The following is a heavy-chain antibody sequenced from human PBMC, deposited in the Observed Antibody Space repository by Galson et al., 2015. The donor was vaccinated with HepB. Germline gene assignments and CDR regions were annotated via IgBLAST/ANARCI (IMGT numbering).Heavy chain of an antibody. CDR3: ARAHDIVVVPAAKRAYYFDY. J-gene: IGHJ4*02. D-gene: IGHD2-2*01. V-gene: IGHV1-69*13. CDR2: IIPIFGIA. CDR1: GGTFSSYA. Sequence: SVKVSCKASGGTFSSYAISWVRQAPGQGLEWMGGIIPIFGIANYAQKFQGRVTITADESTSTAYMELSSLRSEDTAVYYCARAHDIVVVPAAKRAYYFDYWGQGTLVTVSS.